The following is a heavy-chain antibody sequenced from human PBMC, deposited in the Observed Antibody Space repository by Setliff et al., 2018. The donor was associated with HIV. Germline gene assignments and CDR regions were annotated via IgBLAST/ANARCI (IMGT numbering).Heavy chain of an antibody. Sequence: SETLSLTCTVSGGSINSRGYYCGWIRQPPGKGLEWVGSLFYDGTPHYSPSLKSRVNMSIDTSKKEFSLNLTSVTAADTAVYYCARRYSYGFGYWGQGTLVTVSS. V-gene: IGHV4-39*01. J-gene: IGHJ4*02. CDR2: LFYDGTP. D-gene: IGHD5-18*01. CDR1: GGSINSRGYY. CDR3: ARRYSYGFGY.